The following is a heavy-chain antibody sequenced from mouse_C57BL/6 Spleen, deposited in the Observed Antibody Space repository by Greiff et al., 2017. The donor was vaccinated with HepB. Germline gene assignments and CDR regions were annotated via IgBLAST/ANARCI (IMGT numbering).Heavy chain of an antibody. CDR3: ARGGSILFDY. V-gene: IGHV1-22*01. Sequence: EVQLQQSGPELVKPGASVKMSCKASGYTFTDYNMHWVKQSHGKSLEWIGYINPNTGGTSYNQKFKGKATLTVNKSSSTAYMASSRLTSEEAAVYDCARGGSILFDYWGQGTTLTVSS. CDR2: INPNTGGT. CDR1: GYTFTDYN. J-gene: IGHJ2*01. D-gene: IGHD1-1*01.